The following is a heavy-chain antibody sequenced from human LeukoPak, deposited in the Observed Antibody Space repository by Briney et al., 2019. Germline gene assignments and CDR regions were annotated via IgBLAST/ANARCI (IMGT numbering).Heavy chain of an antibody. CDR1: GFTFSSYA. J-gene: IGHJ4*02. CDR2: ISGSGGST. V-gene: IGHV3-23*01. Sequence: GGSLRLSCAASGFTFSSYAMSWVRQAPGKGLEWVSAISGSGGSTYYADSVKGRFTISRDNSKNTLYLQMNSLRAEDTAVYYCATHHYDCWSGYLYYFDYWGQGTLVTVSS. D-gene: IGHD3-3*01. CDR3: ATHHYDCWSGYLYYFDY.